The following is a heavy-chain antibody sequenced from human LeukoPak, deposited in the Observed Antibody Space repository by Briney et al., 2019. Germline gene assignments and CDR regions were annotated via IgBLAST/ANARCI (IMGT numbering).Heavy chain of an antibody. D-gene: IGHD5-12*01. J-gene: IGHJ4*02. CDR2: ISSSGSTI. CDR3: ASSAITVLGQPTDY. V-gene: IGHV3-11*04. CDR1: GFTFSDYY. Sequence: PGGSLRLSCAASGFTFSDYYMSWIRQAPGKGLEWVSYISSSGSTIYYADSVKGRFTISRDNAKNSLYLQMNSLRAEDTAVYYCASSAITVLGQPTDYWGQGTLVTVSS.